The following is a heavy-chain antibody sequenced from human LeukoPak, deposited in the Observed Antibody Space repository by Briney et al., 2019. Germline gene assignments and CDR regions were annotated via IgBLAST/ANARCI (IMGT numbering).Heavy chain of an antibody. CDR1: GYSFTSYW. CDR2: IYPGDSDT. J-gene: IGHJ3*02. D-gene: IGHD2/OR15-2a*01. Sequence: GESLKISCKGSGYSFTSYWIGWVRQMPGKGLEWMGIIYPGDSDTRYSPSFQGQVTISADKSISTAYLQWSSLKASDTAMYYCARRGYVLSLGPSDAFDIWGQGTVVTVSS. V-gene: IGHV5-51*01. CDR3: ARRGYVLSLGPSDAFDI.